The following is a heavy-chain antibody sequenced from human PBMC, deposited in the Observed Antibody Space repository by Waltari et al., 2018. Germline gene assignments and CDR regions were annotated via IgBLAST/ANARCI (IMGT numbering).Heavy chain of an antibody. V-gene: IGHV4-59*11. D-gene: IGHD1-1*01. CDR3: ARWPGWLQLFDY. CDR1: GGSISSHY. J-gene: IGHJ4*02. CDR2: IYYSGSS. Sequence: QVQLQESGPGLVKPSETLSLTCTVSGGSISSHYWSWIRQPPGKGLEWIGYIYYSGSSNYNPPLKMPVTISVDTSKNQFSRKLSSLTAADTAVYYCARWPGWLQLFDYWGQGTLVPVSS.